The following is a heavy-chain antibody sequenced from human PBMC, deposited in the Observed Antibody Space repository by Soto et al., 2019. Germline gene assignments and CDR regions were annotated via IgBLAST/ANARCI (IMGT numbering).Heavy chain of an antibody. D-gene: IGHD6-13*01. CDR2: IYPGDSET. Sequence: GESLKISCQCSGYTFSNFWIAWVRQLPGKGLEYMGIIYPGDSETRYSPSFHGKVTISADRSIGTAYLQWSSLEASDSPFYFCARSPRSSPYFDYWGQGALVTVSS. CDR1: GYTFSNFW. CDR3: ARSPRSSPYFDY. J-gene: IGHJ4*02. V-gene: IGHV5-51*01.